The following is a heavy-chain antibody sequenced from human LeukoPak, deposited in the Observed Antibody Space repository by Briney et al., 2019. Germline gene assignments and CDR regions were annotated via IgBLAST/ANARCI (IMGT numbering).Heavy chain of an antibody. Sequence: SETLSLTSTVSGASISSTNYYWGWIRQPPGKGLEWIGSIYYSGSTYFNLSLKSRVTISVDTSNNQFSLKLSSVTAADAAVYYCARRTVTNWFDPWGQGTLVTVSS. V-gene: IGHV4-39*01. D-gene: IGHD4-17*01. CDR1: GASISSTNYY. CDR3: ARRTVTNWFDP. CDR2: IYYSGST. J-gene: IGHJ5*02.